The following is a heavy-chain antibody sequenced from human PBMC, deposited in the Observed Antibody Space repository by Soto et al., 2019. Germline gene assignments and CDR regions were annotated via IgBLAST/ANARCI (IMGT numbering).Heavy chain of an antibody. J-gene: IGHJ5*02. CDR2: ISYDGSHK. Sequence: VQLVESGGGVVQPGRSLRLSCVASGFLFDTYGMHWVRQTPGKGLEWVAIISYDGSHKEYADSVKGRFAISRDNSENTLYLQMNTLGVEDTALYYCATSASSGPWGQGTQVTVSS. V-gene: IGHV3-30*03. D-gene: IGHD2-21*01. CDR1: GFLFDTYG. CDR3: ATSASSGP.